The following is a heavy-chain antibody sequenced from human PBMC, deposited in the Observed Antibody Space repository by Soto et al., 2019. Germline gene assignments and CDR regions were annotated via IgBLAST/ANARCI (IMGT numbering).Heavy chain of an antibody. Sequence: QVQLQESGPRLVMPSQTLSLTCTVSGYSITGGSYYWSWIRQHPGKGLEWIGFISYSGSTSYNPSLRSRVTISRDTSKNHFSLVLSSVTAADTAVYYCARGVLVWSQGSLVTVSS. CDR2: ISYSGST. J-gene: IGHJ4*02. CDR1: GYSITGGSYY. D-gene: IGHD2-8*02. CDR3: ARGVLV. V-gene: IGHV4-31*03.